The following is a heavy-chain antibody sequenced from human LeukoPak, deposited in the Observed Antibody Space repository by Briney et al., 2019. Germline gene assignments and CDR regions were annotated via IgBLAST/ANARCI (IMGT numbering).Heavy chain of an antibody. J-gene: IGHJ3*02. D-gene: IGHD3-16*01. CDR1: GGSISSSNW. Sequence: SGTLSLTCAVSGGSISSSNWWSWVRQPPGKGLEWIGEIYHSGSTNYNPSLKSRVTIPVDTSKNQFSLKLSSVTAADTAVYYCARGMITFGGPSGAFDIWGQGTMVTVSS. CDR3: ARGMITFGGPSGAFDI. CDR2: IYHSGST. V-gene: IGHV4-4*02.